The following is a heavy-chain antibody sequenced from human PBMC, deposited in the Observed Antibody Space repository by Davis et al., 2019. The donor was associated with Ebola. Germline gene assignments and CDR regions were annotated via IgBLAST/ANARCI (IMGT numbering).Heavy chain of an antibody. D-gene: IGHD2-15*01. CDR3: ARGTHCSGGSCRFDY. Sequence: ASVKVSCKASGYTFTRYGMNWVRQAPGQGPEWMGWINTNAGNPTYAQGFTGRFVFSLDTSVSTAYLQISSLKAEDTAVYYCARGTHCSGGSCRFDYWGQGTLVTVSS. J-gene: IGHJ4*02. CDR2: INTNAGNP. CDR1: GYTFTRYG. V-gene: IGHV7-4-1*02.